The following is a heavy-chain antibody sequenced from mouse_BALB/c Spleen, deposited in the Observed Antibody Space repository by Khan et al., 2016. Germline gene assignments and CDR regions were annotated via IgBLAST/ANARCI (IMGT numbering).Heavy chain of an antibody. Sequence: EVQLVESGPSLVKPSQTLSLTCSVTGDSITSGYWNWIRKFPGNKFEYMGYISYSGTTYYNPSLNRRISITRDTSKNQFYLQLYSVTAEDTATYYCSTYDGYCLDYWGQGTTLTVSS. D-gene: IGHD2-3*01. J-gene: IGHJ2*01. CDR2: ISYSGTT. V-gene: IGHV3-8*02. CDR1: GDSITSGY. CDR3: STYDGYCLDY.